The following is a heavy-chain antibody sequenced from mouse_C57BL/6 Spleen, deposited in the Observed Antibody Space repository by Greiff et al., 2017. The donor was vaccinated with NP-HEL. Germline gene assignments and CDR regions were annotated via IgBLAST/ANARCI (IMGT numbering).Heavy chain of an antibody. CDR1: GYSFTGYY. V-gene: IGHV1-42*01. J-gene: IGHJ4*01. Sequence: EVQLQQSGPELVKPGASVKISCKASGYSFTGYYMNWVKQSPEKSLEWIGEINPSTGGTTYNQKFKAKATLTVDKSSSTAYMQLKSLTSEDSAVYYCARRLWLRQGPMDYWGQGTSVTVSS. CDR3: ARRLWLRQGPMDY. D-gene: IGHD2-2*01. CDR2: INPSTGGT.